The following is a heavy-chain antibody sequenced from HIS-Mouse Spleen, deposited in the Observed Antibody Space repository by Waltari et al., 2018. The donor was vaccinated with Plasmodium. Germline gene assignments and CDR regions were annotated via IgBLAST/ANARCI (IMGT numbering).Heavy chain of an antibody. Sequence: QVQLVESGGGVVQPGRSLRLSCAASGFTFSSYGMHWVRQAPGKGLEGVAVISYDGSNKYYADSVKGRFTISRDNSKNTLYLQMNSLRAEDTAVYYCAKEGYSSGVFFFDYWGQGTLVTVSS. D-gene: IGHD6-19*01. CDR1: GFTFSSYG. CDR3: AKEGYSSGVFFFDY. CDR2: ISYDGSNK. J-gene: IGHJ4*02. V-gene: IGHV3-30*18.